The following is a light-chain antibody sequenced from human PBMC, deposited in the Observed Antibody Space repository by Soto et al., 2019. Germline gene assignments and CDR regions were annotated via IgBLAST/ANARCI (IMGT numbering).Light chain of an antibody. J-gene: IGKJ4*01. CDR1: QNIRRS. V-gene: IGKV1-39*01. CDR2: AAS. CDR3: QQSYSSPLT. Sequence: DIQLTQSSSSLSASAGDRVTITCRATQNIRRSLNWDQQKPGKAPKLLLYAASSLQSGVPSRFSGSGSGTDFTLTISSLQPEDFATYYCQQSYSSPLTFGGGTKVDIK.